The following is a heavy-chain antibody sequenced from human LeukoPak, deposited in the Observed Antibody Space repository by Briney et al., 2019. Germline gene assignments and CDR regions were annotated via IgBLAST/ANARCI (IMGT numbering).Heavy chain of an antibody. CDR2: LYYSGST. V-gene: IGHV4-61*01. D-gene: IGHD3-10*01. CDR1: GGSISSSSYY. J-gene: IGHJ4*02. Sequence: PSETLSLTCTVSGGSISSSSYYWGWIRQPPGKGLEWIGFLYYSGSTSYNPSLKSRVTISGDTSKNQFSLKLSSVTAADTAVYYCGRDAVLGSGSVDYWGQGVLVTVSS. CDR3: GRDAVLGSGSVDY.